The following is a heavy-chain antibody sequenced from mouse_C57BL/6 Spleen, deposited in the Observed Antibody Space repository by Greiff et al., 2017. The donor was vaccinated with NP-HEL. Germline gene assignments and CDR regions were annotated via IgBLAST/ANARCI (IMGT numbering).Heavy chain of an antibody. D-gene: IGHD2-4*01. V-gene: IGHV14-4*01. CDR3: TTVDYDVGYAMDY. CDR1: GFNIKDDY. Sequence: EVKLMESGAELVRPGASVKLSCTASGFNIKDDYMHWVKQRPEQGLEWIGWIDPENGDTEYASKFQGKASITADTSSNTAYLQLSSLTSEDTAVYYCTTVDYDVGYAMDYWGQGTSVTVSS. J-gene: IGHJ4*01. CDR2: IDPENGDT.